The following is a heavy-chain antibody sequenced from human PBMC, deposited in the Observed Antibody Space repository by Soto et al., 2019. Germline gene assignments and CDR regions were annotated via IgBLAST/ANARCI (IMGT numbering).Heavy chain of an antibody. CDR2: INPYNGNT. J-gene: IGHJ4*02. Sequence: QVQLVQSGAEVKKPGASVKVSCKASDYTFTSYGISWVRQAPGQGLEWMAWINPYNGNTNYAQKLQGRVTMTTDTSTSTVYMELRSLRSDDTAVYYCARDQSDFRSGYYPPFDSWGQGTLVTVSS. CDR3: ARDQSDFRSGYYPPFDS. D-gene: IGHD3-3*01. CDR1: DYTFTSYG. V-gene: IGHV1-18*04.